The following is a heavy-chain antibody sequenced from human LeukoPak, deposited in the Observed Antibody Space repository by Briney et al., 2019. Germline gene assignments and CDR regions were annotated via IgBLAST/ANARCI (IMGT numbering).Heavy chain of an antibody. CDR3: ARDLSSSSGVFDY. D-gene: IGHD6-13*01. Sequence: GGSLRLSCAASGFTFSSYEMNWVRQAPGKGLEWVSYISSSGSTIYYADSVKGRFTISSDNAKNSLYLQMNSLRAEDTAVYYCARDLSSSSGVFDYWGQGTLVTVSS. J-gene: IGHJ4*02. CDR2: ISSSGSTI. CDR1: GFTFSSYE. V-gene: IGHV3-48*03.